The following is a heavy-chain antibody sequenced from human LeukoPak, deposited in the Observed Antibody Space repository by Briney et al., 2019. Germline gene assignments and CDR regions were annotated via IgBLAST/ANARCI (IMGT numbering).Heavy chain of an antibody. Sequence: GGSLRLSCAASGFPFSSYGMHWVRQAPGKGLEWVAVIWYDGSNKYYADSVKGRFTISRDNSKNTLYLQMNSLRAEDTAVYYCARHVSDYDRGYCDYWGQGTLVTVSS. V-gene: IGHV3-33*01. J-gene: IGHJ4*02. CDR3: ARHVSDYDRGYCDY. CDR1: GFPFSSYG. D-gene: IGHD3-16*01. CDR2: IWYDGSNK.